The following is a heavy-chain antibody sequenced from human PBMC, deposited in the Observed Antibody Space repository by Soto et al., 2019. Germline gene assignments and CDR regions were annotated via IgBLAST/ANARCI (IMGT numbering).Heavy chain of an antibody. CDR3: ARYTGWSYGY. CDR1: GFIFSDYY. Sequence: EVQLMESGGGLVQPGGSLRLSCAASGFIFSDYYMDWVRQVPGKGLEWVCRTRNKGHSFSAEYAASVKGRFSIYRDASKDTTYLQMNRLKSDDTAVYYCARYTGWSYGYWGQGALGTVSS. D-gene: IGHD3-10*01. CDR2: TRNKGHSFSA. J-gene: IGHJ4*02. V-gene: IGHV3-72*01.